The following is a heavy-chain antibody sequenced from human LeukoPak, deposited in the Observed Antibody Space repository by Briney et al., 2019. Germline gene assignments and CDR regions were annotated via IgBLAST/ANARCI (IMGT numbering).Heavy chain of an antibody. D-gene: IGHD3-9*01. J-gene: IGHJ4*02. V-gene: IGHV4-34*01. CDR2: INHSGST. CDR3: ARAAYDILTGHQPQYFDY. CDR1: GGSFSGYY. Sequence: SETLSLTCAVYGGSFSGYYWSWIRQPPGKGLEWIGEINHSGSTNYNPSLKSRVTISVDTSKNQFSLKLSSVTAADTAVYYCARAAYDILTGHQPQYFDYWGQGTLVTVSS.